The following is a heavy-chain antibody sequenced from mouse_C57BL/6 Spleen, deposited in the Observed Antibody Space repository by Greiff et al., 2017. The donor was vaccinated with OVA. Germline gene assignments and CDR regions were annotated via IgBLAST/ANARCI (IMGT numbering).Heavy chain of an antibody. V-gene: IGHV1-62-2*01. D-gene: IGHD1-1*01. CDR2: FYPGSGSI. J-gene: IGHJ4*01. CDR3: ARHESSPYAMDY. Sequence: QVQLQQSGAELVKPGASVKLSCKASGYSFTEYTIHWVKQRSGQGLEWIGWFYPGSGSIKYNEKFKDKATLTADKSSSTVYMELSRLTSEDSEVCYCARHESSPYAMDYWGEGTSVTVSS. CDR1: GYSFTEYT.